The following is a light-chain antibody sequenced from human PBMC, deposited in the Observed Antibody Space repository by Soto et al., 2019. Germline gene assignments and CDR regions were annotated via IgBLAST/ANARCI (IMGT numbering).Light chain of an antibody. V-gene: IGKV1-27*01. J-gene: IGKJ1*01. Sequence: DIQMAQSPSSLSASVGDRVTITCRASQGIANYFAWYQQRPGKVPKLLIYGASTLEAGVPSRFSGRRAGTEYTLTISSLQPEDAATYYCQSYNTVPRTFGQGTKVEIK. CDR2: GAS. CDR3: QSYNTVPRT. CDR1: QGIANY.